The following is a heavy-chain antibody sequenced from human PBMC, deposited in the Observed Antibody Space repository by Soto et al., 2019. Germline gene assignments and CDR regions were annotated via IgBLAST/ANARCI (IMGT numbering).Heavy chain of an antibody. CDR1: GYTFTGYY. D-gene: IGHD3-22*01. V-gene: IGHV1-2*04. J-gene: IGHJ4*02. Sequence: ASVKVSCKASGYTFTGYYMHCVRQAPGQGLEWMGWINPNSGGTNYAQKFQGWVTMTRDTSISTAYMELSRLRSDDTAVYYCARDLREGYYYDSSGYYDYWGQGTLVTAPQ. CDR3: ARDLREGYYYDSSGYYDY. CDR2: INPNSGGT.